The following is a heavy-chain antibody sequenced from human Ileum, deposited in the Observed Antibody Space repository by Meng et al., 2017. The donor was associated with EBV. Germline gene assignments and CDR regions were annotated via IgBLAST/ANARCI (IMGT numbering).Heavy chain of an antibody. V-gene: IGHV4-4*03. D-gene: IGHD3-9*01. CDR1: GGSVISNNW. Sequence: QPRASGPGLVKPPGTLSLTCAVSGGSVISNNWWSWVRQPPGKGLEWIGEIFHIGSTNNSPSLKSRVTISVDNSKNQFSLSLTSVTAADTAIYYCAKVSLTGTFYDHWGQGILVTVSS. CDR3: AKVSLTGTFYDH. J-gene: IGHJ4*02. CDR2: IFHIGST.